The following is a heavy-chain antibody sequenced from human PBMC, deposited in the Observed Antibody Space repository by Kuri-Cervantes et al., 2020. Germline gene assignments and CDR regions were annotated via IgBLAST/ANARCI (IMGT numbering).Heavy chain of an antibody. CDR3: ATGYSNGMDV. Sequence: SCTVSGGSISSGNYYWSWIRQPAGKGLEWIGRIYTSGSTNYNPSLKSRATISVDTSKNQFSLKLSSVTAADTAVYYCATGYSNGMDVWDQGTTVTVSS. J-gene: IGHJ6*02. D-gene: IGHD1-1*01. CDR1: GGSISSGNYY. CDR2: IYTSGST. V-gene: IGHV4-61*02.